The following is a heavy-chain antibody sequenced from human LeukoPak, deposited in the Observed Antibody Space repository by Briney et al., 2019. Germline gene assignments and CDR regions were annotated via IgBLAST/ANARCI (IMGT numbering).Heavy chain of an antibody. CDR3: ARGPLYLGY. V-gene: IGHV1-2*02. D-gene: IGHD3-16*01. CDR1: GYTFTGYY. CDR2: INPNSGGT. Sequence: ASVKVSCKASGYTFTGYYMHWVRQAPGQGLEWMGWINPNSGGTNYAQKFQGRVTMTRNTPISTAYMELSSLISEDTAVYYCARGPLYLGYWGQGTLVTVSS. J-gene: IGHJ4*02.